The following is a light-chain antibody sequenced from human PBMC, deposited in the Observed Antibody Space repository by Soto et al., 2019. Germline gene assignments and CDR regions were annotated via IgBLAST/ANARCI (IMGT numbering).Light chain of an antibody. CDR1: RPDIGTYSR. CDR3: CSYAAYNKWM. Sequence: QSSLTQPASVSGSPGQSITISCTVTRPDIGTYSRVSWYLQYPGKAPKLMIYDVTKRPSGVSNRFSGSRSGSTASLKISGLHAEDEANYYCCSYAAYNKWMFGGGTKVTVL. CDR2: DVT. J-gene: IGLJ3*02. V-gene: IGLV2-23*02.